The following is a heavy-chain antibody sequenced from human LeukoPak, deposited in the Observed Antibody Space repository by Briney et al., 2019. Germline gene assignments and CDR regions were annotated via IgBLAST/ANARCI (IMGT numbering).Heavy chain of an antibody. D-gene: IGHD1-14*01. CDR3: ARVSPPGEPPDY. V-gene: IGHV3-48*01. CDR2: ISIPSTST. CDR1: GFSFYDYS. J-gene: IGHJ4*02. Sequence: GGSLRVSCVGSGFSFYDYSMIWVRQAPGKGLEWISYISIPSTSTYYADSVKGRFTISGDNDRNSLFLQMNRLRAEDTAVYYCARVSPPGEPPDYWGQGTLVTVSS.